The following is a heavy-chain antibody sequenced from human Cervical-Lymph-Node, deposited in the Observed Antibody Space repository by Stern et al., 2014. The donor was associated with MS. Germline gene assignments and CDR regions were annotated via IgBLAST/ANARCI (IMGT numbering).Heavy chain of an antibody. Sequence: QVQLVQSGAEVTKPGSSVKVSCKASGGTFSKFPSSWVRQAPGQGLEWMGGIFPVFGTPTYAQEFRGRVTSTGDVPTSTVYMELSSLRSDDTAVYYCALSSETSDRWYSLGYDLWGQGTLVTVSS. CDR2: IFPVFGTP. D-gene: IGHD6-13*01. V-gene: IGHV1-69*01. CDR1: GGTFSKFP. J-gene: IGHJ5*02. CDR3: ALSSETSDRWYSLGYDL.